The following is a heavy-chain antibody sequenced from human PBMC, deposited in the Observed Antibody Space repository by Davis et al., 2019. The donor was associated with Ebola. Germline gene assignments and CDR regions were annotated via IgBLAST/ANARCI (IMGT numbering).Heavy chain of an antibody. CDR2: IYYSGST. D-gene: IGHD6-13*01. V-gene: IGHV4-39*01. Sequence: SETLSLICTVSGGSISTYYWGWIRQPPGKGLEWIGSIYYSGSTYYNPSLKSRVTISVDTSKNQFSLKLSSVTAADTAVYYCARLGSSWYWNYWGQGTLVTVSS. CDR1: GGSISTYY. J-gene: IGHJ4*02. CDR3: ARLGSSWYWNY.